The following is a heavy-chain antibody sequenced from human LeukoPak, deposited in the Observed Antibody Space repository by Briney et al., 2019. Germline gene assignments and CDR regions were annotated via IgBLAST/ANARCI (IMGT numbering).Heavy chain of an antibody. CDR3: ARLARVSLIRGVTGYHSLDV. CDR1: GGSTNSFY. V-gene: IGHV4-59*01. Sequence: SETLSLTCTASGGSTNSFYWSWIRQPPGGGLEYVGYIYYSGSTDYNPSLKSRLTISVDTSKNQLSLKLSSVTAADTAVYYCARLARVSLIRGVTGYHSLDVWGKGTKVTVSS. CDR2: IYYSGST. D-gene: IGHD3-10*01. J-gene: IGHJ6*04.